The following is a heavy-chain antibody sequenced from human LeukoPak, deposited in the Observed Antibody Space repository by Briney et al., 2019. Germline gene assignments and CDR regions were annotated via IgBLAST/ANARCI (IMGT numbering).Heavy chain of an antibody. CDR1: GYTFTSYG. D-gene: IGHD3-9*01. J-gene: IGHJ4*02. V-gene: IGHV1-18*01. CDR3: ARDYDILTSWVRGLGY. Sequence: ASVKVSCKPSGYTFTSYGISCVRQAPGQGLEWMGWISAHNGNTSYAQKLQGRVTMMTDKSTSTAYMELRSLRSDDTAVYYCARDYDILTSWVRGLGYWGQGTLVTVSS. CDR2: ISAHNGNT.